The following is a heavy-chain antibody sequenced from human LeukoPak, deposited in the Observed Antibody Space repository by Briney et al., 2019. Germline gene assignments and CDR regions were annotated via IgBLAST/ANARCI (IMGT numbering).Heavy chain of an antibody. CDR1: GFTFDDYA. V-gene: IGHV3-9*01. Sequence: PGGSLRLSCAASGFTFDDYAMHWVRQAPGKGLEWVSGISWNSGSIGYADSVKGRFTISRDNAKNSLYLQMNSLRAEYTALYYCEKSNFWSDGYFDYWGQGTLVTVSS. CDR3: EKSNFWSDGYFDY. J-gene: IGHJ4*02. D-gene: IGHD3-3*01. CDR2: ISWNSGSI.